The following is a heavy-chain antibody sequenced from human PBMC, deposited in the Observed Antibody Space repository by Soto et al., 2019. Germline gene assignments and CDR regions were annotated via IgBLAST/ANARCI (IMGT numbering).Heavy chain of an antibody. V-gene: IGHV3-30-3*01. CDR1: GFTFSSYA. J-gene: IGHJ6*02. Sequence: QVQLVESGGGVVQPGRSLRLSCAASGFTFSSYAMHWVRQAPGKGLEWVAVISYDGSNKYYADSVKGRFTISRDNSKNTLYLQVNSLRAEDTAVYYCARPYCSGGSCYSYYYYGMDVWGQGTTVTVSS. CDR2: ISYDGSNK. CDR3: ARPYCSGGSCYSYYYYGMDV. D-gene: IGHD2-15*01.